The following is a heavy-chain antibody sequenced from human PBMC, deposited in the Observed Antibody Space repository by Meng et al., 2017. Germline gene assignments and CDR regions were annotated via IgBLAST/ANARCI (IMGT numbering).Heavy chain of an antibody. J-gene: IGHJ3*02. D-gene: IGHD2-15*01. V-gene: IGHV3-9*01. CDR2: ISWNSGSI. CDR1: GFTFDDYA. CDR3: AKDSCSGGSCYIGLLGAFDI. Sequence: SLKISCAASGFTFDDYAMHWVRQAPGKGLEWVSCISWNSGSIGYADSVKGRFTISRDNAKNSLYLQMNSLRAEDTALYYCAKDSCSGGSCYIGLLGAFDIWGQGTMVTVSS.